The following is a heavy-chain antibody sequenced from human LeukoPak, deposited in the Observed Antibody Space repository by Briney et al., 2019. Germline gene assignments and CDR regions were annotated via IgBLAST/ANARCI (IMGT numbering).Heavy chain of an antibody. CDR3: ARDLGQCTSVSCYSGYSVY. J-gene: IGHJ4*02. D-gene: IGHD2-15*01. CDR2: IHSNSGGT. Sequence: ASVKVSCKASGYTFTAYYMHWVRQAPGQGLEWMGWIHSNSGGTNYAQSFQGRVTMTRDTSISTAYMELSSLESDDTAIYYCARDLGQCTSVSCYSGYSVYWGQGTLVTVSS. V-gene: IGHV1-2*02. CDR1: GYTFTAYY.